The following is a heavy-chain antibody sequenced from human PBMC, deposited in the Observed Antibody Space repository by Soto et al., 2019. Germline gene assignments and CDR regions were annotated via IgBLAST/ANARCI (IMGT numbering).Heavy chain of an antibody. CDR2: ISGRGVDT. D-gene: IGHD2-21*02. J-gene: IGHJ4*02. CDR3: AKDQTDVTLFDY. CDR1: GFSFSSLA. Sequence: LRLSCAASGFSFSSLAMSWVRHAPGKGLEWVSSISGRGVDTLYADSVKGRFTISRDNSRNTLYLQVNSLRAEDTAVYYCAKDQTDVTLFDYWGQGTLVTVSS. V-gene: IGHV3-23*01.